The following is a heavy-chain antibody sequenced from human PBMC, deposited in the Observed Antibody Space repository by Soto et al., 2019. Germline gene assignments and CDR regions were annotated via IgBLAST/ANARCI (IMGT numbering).Heavy chain of an antibody. CDR2: ISAYKGNT. Sequence: QVQLVQSGAEVKKPGASVKVSCKASGYTFSSYGISWGRQAPGQGLEWMGWISAYKGNTNYAQKLKGRVTMTTDTSTRTAYMELRSLRSDDTAVYYCASVTYYDILSAQGYFDYWGQGTLVTVSS. D-gene: IGHD3-9*01. V-gene: IGHV1-18*01. J-gene: IGHJ4*02. CDR3: ASVTYYDILSAQGYFDY. CDR1: GYTFSSYG.